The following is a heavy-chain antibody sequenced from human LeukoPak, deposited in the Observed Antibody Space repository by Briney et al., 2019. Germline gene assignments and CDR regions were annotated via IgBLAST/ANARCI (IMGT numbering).Heavy chain of an antibody. D-gene: IGHD2-15*01. CDR1: GGSFSGYY. V-gene: IGHV4-59*10. J-gene: IGHJ4*02. CDR2: IYTSGST. CDR3: ARTLLFFSGDRCYFEGIGY. Sequence: SETLSLTCAVYGGSFSGYYWSWIRQPAGKGLEWIGRIYTSGSTNYNPSLKSRVTMSLDTSKNQFSLKLNSVTAADTAICYCARTLLFFSGDRCYFEGIGYWGQGTLVTVSS.